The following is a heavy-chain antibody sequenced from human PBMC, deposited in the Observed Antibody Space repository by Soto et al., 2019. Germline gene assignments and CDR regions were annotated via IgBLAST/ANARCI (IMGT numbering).Heavy chain of an antibody. CDR3: ASGGDFWVGQHDF. D-gene: IGHD2-21*02. J-gene: IGHJ4*02. CDR2: ISADGATT. Sequence: EVQLLESGGGLLQPGGSLRLSCEASGFPFAIYAMRWVRQAPGKGLDWVSTISADGATTYSADSVKGRFTISRDNSKNTLYLQSNSLRADDTSVYYCASGGDFWVGQHDFWGQGTLVTVSS. CDR1: GFPFAIYA. V-gene: IGHV3-23*01.